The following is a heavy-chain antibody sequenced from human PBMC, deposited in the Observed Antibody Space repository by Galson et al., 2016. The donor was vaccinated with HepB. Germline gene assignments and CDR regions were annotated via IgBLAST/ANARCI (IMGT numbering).Heavy chain of an antibody. CDR2: IKQDGNEK. V-gene: IGHV3-7*03. Sequence: ASGFTFNVYWMTWVRQAPGKGLEWVANIKQDGNEKHYVDSVKGRFTISRDNANVSLHLEMNSPRAEDTAVYYCARRFPRYDILTDDYYYYLDVWGKGTTVTVSS. CDR3: ARRFPRYDILTDDYYYYLDV. D-gene: IGHD3-9*01. CDR1: GFTFNVYW. J-gene: IGHJ6*03.